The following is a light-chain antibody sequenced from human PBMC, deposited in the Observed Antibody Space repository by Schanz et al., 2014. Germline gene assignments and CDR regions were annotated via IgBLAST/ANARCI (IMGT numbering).Light chain of an antibody. CDR3: ATWDDGLTARV. CDR2: SNN. V-gene: IGLV1-44*01. Sequence: QSVLTQPPSASGTPGQRVTISCSGSSSNIGSETVHWYQQLPGTAPKLVIYSNNQRPSGVPDRFSGSRSGTSASLAISGLRSEDEADFYCATWDDGLTARVFGGGTKLTVL. CDR1: SSNIGSET. J-gene: IGLJ3*02.